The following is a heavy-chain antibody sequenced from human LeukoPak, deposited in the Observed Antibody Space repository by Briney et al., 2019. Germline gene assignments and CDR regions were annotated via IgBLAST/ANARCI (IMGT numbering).Heavy chain of an antibody. J-gene: IGHJ5*02. CDR1: GFTFSSYG. CDR3: AKEIGEAAAGSDWFDP. Sequence: GRSLRLSCAASGFTFSSYGMHWVRQAPGKGLEWVAVISYDGSNKYYADFVKGRFTISRDNSKNTLYLQMNSLRAEDTAVYYCAKEIGEAAAGSDWFDPWGQGTLVTVSS. CDR2: ISYDGSNK. V-gene: IGHV3-30*18. D-gene: IGHD6-13*01.